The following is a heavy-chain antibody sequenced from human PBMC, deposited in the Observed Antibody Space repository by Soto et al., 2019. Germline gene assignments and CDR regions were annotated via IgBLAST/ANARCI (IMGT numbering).Heavy chain of an antibody. CDR2: IIPIFGTA. D-gene: IGHD6-19*01. CDR1: GGTFSSYA. Sequence: EASVKVSCKASGGTFSSYAISWVRQAPGQGLEWMGGIIPIFGTANYAQKFQGRVTITADESTSTAYMELSSLRSEDTAVYYCARVDPIAVAGSGTYFGIDYWGQGTLVTVSS. J-gene: IGHJ4*02. V-gene: IGHV1-69*13. CDR3: ARVDPIAVAGSGTYFGIDY.